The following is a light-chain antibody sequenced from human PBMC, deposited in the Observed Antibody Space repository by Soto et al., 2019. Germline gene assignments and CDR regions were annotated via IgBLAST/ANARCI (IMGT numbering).Light chain of an antibody. CDR1: QSVGSN. CDR3: QQYTNWPYT. V-gene: IGKV3-15*01. Sequence: EIVMTQSPATLSVSPGERASLSCRASQSVGSNLAWYQQTAGQAPRLLIYGASPRATGIPARFSGSGSGTEFPLPLSRLQSEDFAVYSCQQYTNWPYTFGQGTKLEIK. CDR2: GAS. J-gene: IGKJ2*01.